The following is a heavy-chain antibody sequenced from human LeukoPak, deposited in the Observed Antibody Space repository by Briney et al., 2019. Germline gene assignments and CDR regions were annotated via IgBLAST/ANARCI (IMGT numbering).Heavy chain of an antibody. CDR2: INPNSGGT. J-gene: IGHJ6*03. Sequence: ASVKVSCKASGYTCTGYYMHWVRQARGQGREWMGWINPNSGGTNYAQKFQGRVTMTRDTSISTAYMELSRLRSDDTAVYYCARSRRPVVYMDVWGKGTTVTVSS. CDR3: ARSRRPVVYMDV. V-gene: IGHV1-2*02. D-gene: IGHD3-22*01. CDR1: GYTCTGYY.